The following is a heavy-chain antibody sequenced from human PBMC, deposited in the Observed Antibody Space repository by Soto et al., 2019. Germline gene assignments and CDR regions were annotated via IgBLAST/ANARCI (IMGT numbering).Heavy chain of an antibody. J-gene: IGHJ4*02. CDR1: GYTFTDYF. CDR3: VKAIFHDSGDDDGF. V-gene: IGHV1-2*02. CDR2: INPKTGAT. Sequence: ASVKVSCKASGYTFTDYFIHWVRQAPGQGLEWMGWINPKTGATQSVEKFQGRVTMARDTSISTAYLDLSRLTSEDTAIYYCVKAIFHDSGDDDGFWGKGTLATVSS. D-gene: IGHD4-17*01.